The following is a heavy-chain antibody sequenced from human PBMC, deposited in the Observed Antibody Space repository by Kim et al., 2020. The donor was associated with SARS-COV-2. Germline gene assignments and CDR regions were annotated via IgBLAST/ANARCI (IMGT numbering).Heavy chain of an antibody. J-gene: IGHJ5*02. V-gene: IGHV4-59*08. CDR2: IYYSGST. CDR3: ARRRSGLFEWFDP. Sequence: SETLSLTCTVSGGSISSYYWSWIRQPPGKGLEWIGYIYYSGSTNYNPSLKSRVTISVDTSKNQFSLKLSSVTAADTAVYYCARRRSGLFEWFDPSGQGT. D-gene: IGHD3-22*01. CDR1: GGSISSYY.